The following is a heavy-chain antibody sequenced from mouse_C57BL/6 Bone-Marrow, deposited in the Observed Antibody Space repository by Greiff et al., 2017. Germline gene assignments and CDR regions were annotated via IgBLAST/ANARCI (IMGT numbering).Heavy chain of an antibody. CDR1: GYSFTGYY. D-gene: IGHD2-4*01. CDR2: INPSTGGT. Sequence: VQLQQSGPELVKPGASVKISCKASGYSFTGYYMNWVKQSPEKSLEWIGEINPSTGGTTYNQKFKAKATLTVDKSSSSAYMQLKSLTSEDSAVYYCARSKGYYDYYFDYWGQGTTLTVSS. J-gene: IGHJ2*01. V-gene: IGHV1-42*01. CDR3: ARSKGYYDYYFDY.